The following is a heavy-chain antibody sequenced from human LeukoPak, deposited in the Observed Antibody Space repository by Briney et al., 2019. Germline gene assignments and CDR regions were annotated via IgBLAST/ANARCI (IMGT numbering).Heavy chain of an antibody. CDR2: ISTSSSYI. CDR1: GFTFSSYS. Sequence: GGSLRLSCAASGFTFSSYSMNWVRQAPGKGLEWVSSISTSSSYIYYVDSVKGRFTISRDNARSSVYLQMNSLRVEDTAVYYCARDPGRGYWGQGTLVTVSS. V-gene: IGHV3-21*03. CDR3: ARDPGRGY. J-gene: IGHJ4*02.